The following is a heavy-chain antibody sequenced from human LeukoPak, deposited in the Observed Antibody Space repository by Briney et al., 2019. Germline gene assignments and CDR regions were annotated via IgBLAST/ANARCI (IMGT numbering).Heavy chain of an antibody. D-gene: IGHD5-18*01. J-gene: IGHJ4*02. CDR2: IKSDGTYT. V-gene: IGHV3-74*01. CDR1: GFTFDDYG. CDR3: TRDPSYGYDF. Sequence: GGSLRLSCAASGFTFDDYGMSWVRHAPGKGLVWVSRIKSDGTYTTYADSVKGRFTISRDNAKNTLYLQMNSLRAEDTAVYYCTRDPSYGYDFWGQGTLVTVSS.